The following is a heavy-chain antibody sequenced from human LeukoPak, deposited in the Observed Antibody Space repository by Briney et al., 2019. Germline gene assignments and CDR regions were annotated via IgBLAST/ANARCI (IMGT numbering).Heavy chain of an antibody. V-gene: IGHV3-30*02. CDR2: IRYDGSNQ. CDR1: GFTLSNYG. J-gene: IGHJ1*01. Sequence: GGSLRLSCAASGFTLSNYGMHWVRQAPGKGLEWVAFIRYDGSNQYYTDSVKGRFTISRDNSKNTLYLQMNSLRRDDTAVYYCAKPPIVGSNPGDFCFQHWGQGTLVTVSS. D-gene: IGHD1-26*01. CDR3: AKPPIVGSNPGDFCFQH.